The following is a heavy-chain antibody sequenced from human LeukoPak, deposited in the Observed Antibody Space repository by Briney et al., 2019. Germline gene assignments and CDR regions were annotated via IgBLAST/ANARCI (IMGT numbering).Heavy chain of an antibody. Sequence: SETLSLTCTVSGGSMSDCYWTWIRQPPGKGLEWIGYIHSSGTTNYNPSLKSRVTISVDTSKNQFSLKLSSVTAADTAVYYCARDRYCSGGRCYSGRFDPWGQGTLVTVSS. D-gene: IGHD2-15*01. CDR2: IHSSGTT. CDR1: GGSMSDCY. J-gene: IGHJ5*02. V-gene: IGHV4-59*01. CDR3: ARDRYCSGGRCYSGRFDP.